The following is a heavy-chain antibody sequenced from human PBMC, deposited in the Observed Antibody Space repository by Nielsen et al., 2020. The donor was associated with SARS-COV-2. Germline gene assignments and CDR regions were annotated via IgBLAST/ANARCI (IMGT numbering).Heavy chain of an antibody. J-gene: IGHJ6*02. CDR2: INAGNGNT. V-gene: IGHV1-3*01. Sequence: ASVKVSCKASGYTFANYAIHWVRQAPGQRLEWMGWINAGNGNTIYSDKFRGRVTITTVTAANTAYMELSSLRSEDTAVYYCAREDMFRGVMGSYGLDVWGQGTTVTVSS. CDR1: GYTFANYA. CDR3: AREDMFRGVMGSYGLDV. D-gene: IGHD3-10*01.